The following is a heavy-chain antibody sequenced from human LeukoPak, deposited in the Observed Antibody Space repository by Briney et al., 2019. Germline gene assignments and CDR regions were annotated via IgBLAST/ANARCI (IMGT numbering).Heavy chain of an antibody. D-gene: IGHD2-15*01. J-gene: IGHJ4*02. Sequence: SVTVSCKASGGTFSSYAISWVRQAPGQGLEWMGGIIPIFGTANYAQKFQGRVTITADESTSTAYMELSSLRSEDTAVYYCARSIGYCSGGSCYWGIFDYWCQGTLVTVSS. V-gene: IGHV1-69*13. CDR1: GGTFSSYA. CDR3: ARSIGYCSGGSCYWGIFDY. CDR2: IIPIFGTA.